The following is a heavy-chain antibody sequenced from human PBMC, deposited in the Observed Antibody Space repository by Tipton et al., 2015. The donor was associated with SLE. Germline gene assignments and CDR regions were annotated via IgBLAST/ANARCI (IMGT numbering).Heavy chain of an antibody. CDR1: GFTFSSYA. Sequence: SLRLSCAASGFTFSSYAMHWVRQAPGKGLEWVAVISYDGSNKYYADSVKGRFTISRDNSKNTLYLQMNSLRAEDTAVYYCAKADDYGDYWGQGTLVTVSS. D-gene: IGHD4-17*01. CDR2: ISYDGSNK. J-gene: IGHJ4*02. CDR3: AKADDYGDY. V-gene: IGHV3-30-3*01.